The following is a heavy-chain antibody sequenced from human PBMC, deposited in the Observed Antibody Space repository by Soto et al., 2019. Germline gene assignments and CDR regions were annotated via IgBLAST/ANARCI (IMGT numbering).Heavy chain of an antibody. J-gene: IGHJ4*02. CDR2: IKSKTDGGTT. Sequence: EVQLVESGGGLVKPGGSLRLPCAASGFTFSNAWMNWVRQAPGKGLEWVGRIKSKTDGGTTDYAAPVKGRFTISRDDSKNTLYLQMNSLKTEDTAVYYCTTDYYDSSGYVLFVYWGQGTLVTVSS. V-gene: IGHV3-15*07. CDR3: TTDYYDSSGYVLFVY. CDR1: GFTFSNAW. D-gene: IGHD3-22*01.